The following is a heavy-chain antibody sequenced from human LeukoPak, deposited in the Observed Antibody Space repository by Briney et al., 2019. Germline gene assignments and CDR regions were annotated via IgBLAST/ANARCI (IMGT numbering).Heavy chain of an antibody. CDR2: INPTGGIT. V-gene: IGHV1-46*01. Sequence: GAAVKVSCKACGYTFPSYLMHGVGQAAGKGVEWMGIINPTGGITTYAQKFQGRVTMTSVTSTSTVYMELSSLSSDDTAVYYCARTAARRFDYWGQGTLVTVSS. CDR3: ARTAARRFDY. D-gene: IGHD6-6*01. J-gene: IGHJ4*02. CDR1: GYTFPSYL.